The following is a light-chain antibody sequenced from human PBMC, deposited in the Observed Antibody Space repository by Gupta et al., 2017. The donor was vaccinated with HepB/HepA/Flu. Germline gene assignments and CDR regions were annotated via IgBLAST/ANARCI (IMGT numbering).Light chain of an antibody. CDR1: SSDVGGYNY. J-gene: IGLJ2*01. CDR2: DVS. CDR3: SSYTSSSTLPVV. Sequence: QSALTQPASVSGSPVQSITISCTGTSSDVGGYNYVSWYQQHPGKAPKLMIYDVSNRPSGVSNRFSGSKSGNTASLTISGLQAEDEADYYCSSYTSSSTLPVVFGGGTKLTVL. V-gene: IGLV2-14*03.